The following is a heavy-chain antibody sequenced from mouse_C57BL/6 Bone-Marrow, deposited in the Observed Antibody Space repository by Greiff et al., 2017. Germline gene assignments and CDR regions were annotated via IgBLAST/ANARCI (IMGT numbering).Heavy chain of an antibody. V-gene: IGHV14-4*01. J-gene: IGHJ2*01. D-gene: IGHD2-4*01. CDR2: IDPENGDT. CDR3: TKVYYDYDGFY. CDR1: GFNIKDDY. Sequence: EVQLQESGAELVRPGASVKLSCTASGFNIKDDYMHWVKQRPEQGLEWIGWIDPENGDTEYASKFQGKATITADTSSNTAYLQLSSLTSEDTTVYYCTKVYYDYDGFYWGQGTTLTVSS.